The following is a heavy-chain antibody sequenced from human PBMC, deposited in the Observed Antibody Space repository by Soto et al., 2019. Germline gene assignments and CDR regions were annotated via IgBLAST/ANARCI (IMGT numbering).Heavy chain of an antibody. CDR3: AKAAIAAAGTKWFDP. CDR1: GFTFSSYA. D-gene: IGHD6-13*01. V-gene: IGHV3-30-3*01. CDR2: ISYDGSNK. Sequence: PGGSLRLSGAASGFTFSSYAMHWVRQAPGKGLEWVAVISYDGSNKYYADSVKGRFTISRDNSKNTLYLQMNSLRAEDTAVYYCAKAAIAAAGTKWFDPWGQGTLVTVSS. J-gene: IGHJ5*02.